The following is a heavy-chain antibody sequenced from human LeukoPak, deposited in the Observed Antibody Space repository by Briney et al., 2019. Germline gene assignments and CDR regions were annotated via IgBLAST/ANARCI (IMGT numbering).Heavy chain of an antibody. CDR2: ISSGSKYI. CDR3: ARALSYSYGSMDF. Sequence: AGGSLRLSCVDSGFTFSSYSMNWVRQAPGKGLERVSSISSGSKYIYNADSVKGRFTISRDNSKNSLYLQMNSLRVEDTAVYYCARALSYSYGSMDFWGQGTLVIVSS. CDR1: GFTFSSYS. V-gene: IGHV3-21*01. D-gene: IGHD5-18*01. J-gene: IGHJ4*02.